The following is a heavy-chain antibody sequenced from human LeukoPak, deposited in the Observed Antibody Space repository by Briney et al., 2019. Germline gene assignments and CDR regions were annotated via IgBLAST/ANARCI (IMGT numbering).Heavy chain of an antibody. CDR3: ARGVAARPYNWFDP. CDR2: TYYRSKWYN. J-gene: IGHJ5*02. D-gene: IGHD6-6*01. CDR1: GDSVSSNSAA. V-gene: IGHV6-1*01. Sequence: SQTLSLTCAISGDSVSSNSAAWNWIRQSPSRGLEWLGRTYYRSKWYNDYAVSVKSRITINPDTSTNQFSLQLNSVTPEDTAVYYCARGVAARPYNWFDPWGQGTLVTVSS.